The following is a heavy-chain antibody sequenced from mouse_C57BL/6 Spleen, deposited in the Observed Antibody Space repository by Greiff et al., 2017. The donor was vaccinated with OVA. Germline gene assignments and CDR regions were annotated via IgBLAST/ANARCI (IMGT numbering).Heavy chain of an antibody. CDR3: TRGDGYYGECSLDY. J-gene: IGHJ2*01. CDR1: GFNITDDY. CDR2: IDPENGDT. D-gene: IGHD2-3*01. V-gene: IGHV14-4*01. Sequence: EVQLQESGAELVRPGASVKLSCTASGFNITDDYMHWVKQRPEQGLGWIGRIDPENGDTAYASKFQGKATITADTSSNTAYLQLSSLTSEDTAVYYGTRGDGYYGECSLDYWGQGTTLTVAS.